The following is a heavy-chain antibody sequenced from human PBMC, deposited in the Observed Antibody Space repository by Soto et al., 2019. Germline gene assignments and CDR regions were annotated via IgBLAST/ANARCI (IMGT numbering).Heavy chain of an antibody. CDR2: ISGYNGQT. CDR1: AYTFTSYG. Sequence: QVQLVQSGPEVRKPGASVKVSCKASAYTFTSYGISWVRQAPGQGLEWMGWISGYNGQTNYTQKFRDRVTITTDTTTSRDYMERRSLRSEDTVMYECTGDEWKQLWVEGLNAMDVWGQGTTVSVSS. V-gene: IGHV1-18*01. J-gene: IGHJ6*02. CDR3: TGDEWKQLWVEGLNAMDV. D-gene: IGHD5-18*01.